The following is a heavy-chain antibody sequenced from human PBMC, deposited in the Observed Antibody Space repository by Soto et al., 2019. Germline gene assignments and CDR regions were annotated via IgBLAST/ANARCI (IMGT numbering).Heavy chain of an antibody. CDR3: ARVFVVVPAAIGNYYYYGMDV. D-gene: IGHD2-2*01. CDR1: GGTFSSYA. Sequence: SVKVSCKASGGTFSSYAISWVRQAPGQGLEWMGGIIPIFGTANYAQKFQGRVTITADESTSTAYMELSSLRSEDTAVYYCARVFVVVPAAIGNYYYYGMDVWGQGPTVTVSS. CDR2: IIPIFGTA. V-gene: IGHV1-69*13. J-gene: IGHJ6*02.